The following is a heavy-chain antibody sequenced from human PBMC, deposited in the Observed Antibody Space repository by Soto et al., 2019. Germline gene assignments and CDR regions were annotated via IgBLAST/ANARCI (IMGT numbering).Heavy chain of an antibody. CDR1: GFTASTVR. CDR3: AKDKGRSLTGGMDV. CDR2: MSFDGNSK. J-gene: IGHJ6*02. V-gene: IGHV3-30*18. Sequence: GGALILSNAASGFTASTVRIHWVRQARGKGLEWVAVMSFDGNSKYYADSMKGRFIISRDNSKNTLYLEMNSLRAEDTAVYYCAKDKGRSLTGGMDVWGQGTTVTVSS. D-gene: IGHD3-9*01.